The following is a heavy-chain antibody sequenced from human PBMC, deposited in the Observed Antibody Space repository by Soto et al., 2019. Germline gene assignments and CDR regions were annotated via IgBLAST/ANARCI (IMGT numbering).Heavy chain of an antibody. CDR3: ASINNGQWYHKAMDY. CDR1: EDSFSSYP. D-gene: IGHD2-2*01. J-gene: IGHJ6*02. V-gene: IGHV1-69*06. CDR2: IVPMFGSG. Sequence: QVQLVQSGTEVRKPGSSVKVSCKASEDSFSSYPVSWVRQAPGQGLEWMGEIVPMFGSGKSAQKFQDRVAITADKAATTGYLDLSSRRSEDTAVYDCASINNGQWYHKAMDYWGQGTTVIVSS.